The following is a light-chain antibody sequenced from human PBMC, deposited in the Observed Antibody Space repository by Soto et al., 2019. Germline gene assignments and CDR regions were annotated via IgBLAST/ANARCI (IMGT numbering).Light chain of an antibody. CDR3: QQYNNWWT. CDR1: QSVSSS. J-gene: IGKJ1*01. CDR2: GAS. Sequence: EVVMTQSPATLSMSPGERATLSCRASQSVSSSLAWYQQKPGQAPRLLIYGASTRATGIPERFRGSGSETEFTLTISSLQAEDFAISYCQQYNNWWTFGQGTKVEIK. V-gene: IGKV3-15*01.